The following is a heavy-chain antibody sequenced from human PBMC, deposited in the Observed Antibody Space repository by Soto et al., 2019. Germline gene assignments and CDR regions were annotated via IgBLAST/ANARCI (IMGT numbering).Heavy chain of an antibody. D-gene: IGHD6-19*01. V-gene: IGHV1-69*01. Sequence: QVQLVQSGAEVKKPGSSVNVSCKASGGTFSSYAIIWVRQAPGQGLEWMGGIIPIFGTANYAQKFQGRVTITADESTSTAYMELSSLRSEDTAVYYCASREGAVPSLGDAFDIWGQGTMVTVSS. J-gene: IGHJ3*02. CDR1: GGTFSSYA. CDR3: ASREGAVPSLGDAFDI. CDR2: IIPIFGTA.